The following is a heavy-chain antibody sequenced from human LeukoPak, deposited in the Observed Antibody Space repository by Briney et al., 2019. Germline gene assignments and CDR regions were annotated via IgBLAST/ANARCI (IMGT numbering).Heavy chain of an antibody. CDR2: ISSSSSYI. J-gene: IGHJ1*01. V-gene: IGHV3-21*01. CDR1: GFTFSSYS. CDR3: ATYSSLNRREFQY. D-gene: IGHD3-22*01. Sequence: PGGSLRLSCAASGFTFSSYSMNWIRQAPGKGLEWVSSISSSSSYIYYADSVKGRFTISRDNAKNSLYLQMNSLRAEDTAVYYCATYSSLNRREFQYWGQGTLLTVSS.